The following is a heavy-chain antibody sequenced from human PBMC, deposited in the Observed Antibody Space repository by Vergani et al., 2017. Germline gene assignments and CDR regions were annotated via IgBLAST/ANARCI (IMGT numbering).Heavy chain of an antibody. J-gene: IGHJ5*02. D-gene: IGHD2-2*02. CDR1: GYTFTGYY. CDR2: INPNSGGT. CDR3: ARERRYCSSTSCYTDWFDP. Sequence: QVQLVQSGAEVKKPGASVKVSCKASGYTFTGYYMHWVRQAPGQGLEWMGWINPNSGGTNYAQKFQGRVTMTRDTSISTAYMELSRLRSDDTAVYYCARERRYCSSTSCYTDWFDPWGQGTLVTVSS. V-gene: IGHV1-2*02.